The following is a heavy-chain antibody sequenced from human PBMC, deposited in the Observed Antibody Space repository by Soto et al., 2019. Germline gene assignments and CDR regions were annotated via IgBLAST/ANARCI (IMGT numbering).Heavy chain of an antibody. CDR3: GKYSDYGDHRDWFDP. CDR2: ISYHGVNK. Sequence: GGSLRLSCTASGFSFSSYGVHWVRQAPGKGLEWVAVISYHGVNKYYADSVNGRFTISRDNSKNMVFLQMNSLRVEDTAVYYCGKYSDYGDHRDWFDPWGQGTLVTVSS. J-gene: IGHJ5*02. CDR1: GFSFSSYG. D-gene: IGHD4-17*01. V-gene: IGHV3-30*18.